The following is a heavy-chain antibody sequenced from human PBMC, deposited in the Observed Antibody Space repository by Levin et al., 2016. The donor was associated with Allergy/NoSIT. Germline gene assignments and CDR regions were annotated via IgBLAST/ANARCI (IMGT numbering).Heavy chain of an antibody. CDR3: ARASPGGRKNYFDWLLYYDY. J-gene: IGHJ4*02. D-gene: IGHD3-9*01. V-gene: IGHV4-34*01. CDR2: INHSGST. Sequence: GSLRLSCAVYGGSFSGYYWSWIRQPPGKGLEWIGEINHSGSTNYNPSLKSRVTISVDTSKNQFSLKLSSVTAADTAVYYCARASPGGRKNYFDWLLYYDYWGQGTLVTVSS. CDR1: GGSFSGYY.